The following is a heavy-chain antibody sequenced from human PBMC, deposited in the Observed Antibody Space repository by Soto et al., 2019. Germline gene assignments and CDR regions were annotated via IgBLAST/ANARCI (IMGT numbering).Heavy chain of an antibody. V-gene: IGHV3-33*01. CDR3: TRDGQWLPRDGLRSSYYFDY. CDR2: IWYDGGNK. Sequence: QVQLVEPGGGVVQPGRSLRLSCAASGFNFSSYVMHWVRQAPGKGLEWVAVIWYDGGNKYYADSVKGRFTIFRDNSKNTLYLQMNSLKAEDTAVYYCTRDGQWLPRDGLRSSYYFDYWGQGTLVTVSS. CDR1: GFNFSSYV. J-gene: IGHJ4*02. D-gene: IGHD6-19*01.